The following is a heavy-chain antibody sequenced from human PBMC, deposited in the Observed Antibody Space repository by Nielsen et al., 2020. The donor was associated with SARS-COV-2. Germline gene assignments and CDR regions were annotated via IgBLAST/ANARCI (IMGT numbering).Heavy chain of an antibody. V-gene: IGHV3-23*01. D-gene: IGHD1-20*01. CDR1: GFTFSSNA. CDR3: ANVDNWNDGGYYYGMDV. J-gene: IGHJ6*02. Sequence: GESLKIPCAASGFTFSSNAMSWVRQVRGKGLEWVSAISGSGGSTYYADSVKGRFTISGDNSKNTLYLQMNSLRAEDTAVYYCANVDNWNDGGYYYGMDVWGQGTTVTVSS. CDR2: ISGSGGST.